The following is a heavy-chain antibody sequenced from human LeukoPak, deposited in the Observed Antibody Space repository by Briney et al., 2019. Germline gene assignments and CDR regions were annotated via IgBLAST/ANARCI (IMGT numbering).Heavy chain of an antibody. CDR2: IYSGDNT. CDR1: GFTVSNNY. D-gene: IGHD3-16*01. V-gene: IGHV3-66*02. J-gene: IGHJ4*02. Sequence: GGSLRLSCAASGFTVSNNYMSWVRQAPGKGLEWVSVIYSGDNTYYVESVKGGFTISRDNSKNTLFLQMNRVRAEDTAVYYCAGRRVLDASFDYWGQGTLVTVSS. CDR3: AGRRVLDASFDY.